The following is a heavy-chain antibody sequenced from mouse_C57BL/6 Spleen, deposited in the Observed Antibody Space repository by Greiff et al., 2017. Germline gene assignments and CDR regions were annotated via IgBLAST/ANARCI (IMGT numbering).Heavy chain of an antibody. CDR1: GFTFSDYG. CDR2: ISSGSSTI. CDR3: ARPYDGFCDY. D-gene: IGHD2-3*01. Sequence: DVQLVESGGGLVKPGGSLKLSCAASGFTFSDYGMHWVRQAPEKGLEWVAYISSGSSTIYYADTVKGRFTISRDNAKNTLFLQMTSLRSEDTAMYYCARPYDGFCDYWGQGTTLTVSS. J-gene: IGHJ2*01. V-gene: IGHV5-17*01.